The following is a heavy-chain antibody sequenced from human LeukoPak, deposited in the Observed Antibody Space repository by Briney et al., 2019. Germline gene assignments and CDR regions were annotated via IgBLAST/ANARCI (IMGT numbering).Heavy chain of an antibody. CDR2: IYSTGST. J-gene: IGHJ4*02. CDR1: GGSISSYY. Sequence: SETLSLTCTVSGGSISSYYWSWIRQPAGKGLEYIGRIYSTGSTNYNPSLRSQVTISVDTSKNHFSLKLSSVTAADTAVYYCARDQTYSGSGIYTYFDYWGQGILVTVST. D-gene: IGHD3-10*01. V-gene: IGHV4-4*07. CDR3: ARDQTYSGSGIYTYFDY.